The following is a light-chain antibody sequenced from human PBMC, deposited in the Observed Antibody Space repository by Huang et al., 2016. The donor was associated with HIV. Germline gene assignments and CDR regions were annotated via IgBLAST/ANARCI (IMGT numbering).Light chain of an antibody. Sequence: EIVLTQSPATLSLSPGERATLSCRASQSVDSYLAWYQQKPGQAPRLLLYAASNRATGIPARFSGSGSGTDFTLTISSLEPEDFAVYFCQERSNWPRLTFGGGTKVEIK. CDR1: QSVDSY. V-gene: IGKV3-11*01. CDR2: AAS. CDR3: QERSNWPRLT. J-gene: IGKJ4*01.